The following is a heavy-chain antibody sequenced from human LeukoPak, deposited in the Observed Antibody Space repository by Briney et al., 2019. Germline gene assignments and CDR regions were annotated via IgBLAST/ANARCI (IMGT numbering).Heavy chain of an antibody. CDR3: ARDLGYYFDY. CDR1: GGSISSHY. V-gene: IGHV4-59*11. J-gene: IGHJ4*02. D-gene: IGHD3-16*01. Sequence: SETLSLTCTVSGGSISSHYWSWIRQPPGKGLEWIGYLYYSGSTNYNPSLKSRVTISVDTSKNQFSLKLSSVTAADTAVYYCARDLGYYFDYWGQGTLVTVSS. CDR2: LYYSGST.